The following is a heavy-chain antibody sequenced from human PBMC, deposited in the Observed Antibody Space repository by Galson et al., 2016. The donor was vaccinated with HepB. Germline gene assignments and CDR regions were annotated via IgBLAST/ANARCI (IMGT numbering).Heavy chain of an antibody. CDR3: ARFSGIGDNHWYFDL. CDR2: IYHTGDT. Sequence: TLSLTCSVSGGSISSGDYYWSWIRQPPGKGLEWIGYIYHTGDTYYNPSLKSRLTISVEPSKKQFSLKVTSVTAADTAVYYCARFSGIGDNHWYFDLWGRGTLVSVSS. D-gene: IGHD2-21*02. V-gene: IGHV4-30-4*01. J-gene: IGHJ2*01. CDR1: GGSISSGDYY.